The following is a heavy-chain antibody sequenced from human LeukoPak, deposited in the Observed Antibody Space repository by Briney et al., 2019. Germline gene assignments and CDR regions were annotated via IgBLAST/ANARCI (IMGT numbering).Heavy chain of an antibody. CDR1: GGSFGGYY. CDR2: INHSGST. Sequence: SETLSLTCAVYGGSFGGYYWSWIRQPPGKGLEWIGEINHSGSTNYNPSLKSRVTISVDTSKNQFSLKLSSVTAADTAVYYCARLPRLRYCSSTSCFDYWGQGTLVTVSS. V-gene: IGHV4-34*01. CDR3: ARLPRLRYCSSTSCFDY. D-gene: IGHD2-2*01. J-gene: IGHJ4*02.